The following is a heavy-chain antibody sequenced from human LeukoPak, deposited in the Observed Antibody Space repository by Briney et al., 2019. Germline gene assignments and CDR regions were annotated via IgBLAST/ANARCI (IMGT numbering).Heavy chain of an antibody. CDR3: ARSSSAHYYDSSGYLPSLFDY. V-gene: IGHV4-59*01. CDR2: ISYSGST. J-gene: IGHJ4*02. CDR1: GGSISSYY. D-gene: IGHD3-22*01. Sequence: PSETLSLTCTVSGGSISSYYWSCIRQPPGKGLEWIGYISYSGSTNYNTSLKSRVTISVDPSKKQFSLKLSSVTAADTAVYYCARSSSAHYYDSSGYLPSLFDYWGQGTLVTVSS.